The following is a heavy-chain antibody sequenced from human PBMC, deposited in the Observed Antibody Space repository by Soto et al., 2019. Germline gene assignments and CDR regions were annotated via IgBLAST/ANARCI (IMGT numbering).Heavy chain of an antibody. CDR1: GYTFTSYD. CDR2: MNPNSGNT. J-gene: IGHJ3*02. D-gene: IGHD3-3*01. Sequence: ASVKVSCKASGYTFTSYDINWVRQATGQGLEWMGWMNPNSGNTGYAQKFQGRVTMTRNTSISTAYMELSSLRSEDTAVYYCARGAITIFGVVIQHDASDIWGQGTMVTVSS. V-gene: IGHV1-8*01. CDR3: ARGAITIFGVVIQHDASDI.